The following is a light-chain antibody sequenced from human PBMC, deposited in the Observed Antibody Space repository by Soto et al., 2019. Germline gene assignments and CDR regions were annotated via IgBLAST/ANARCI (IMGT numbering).Light chain of an antibody. CDR1: SSDVVYYNY. CDR2: EVS. V-gene: IGLV2-8*01. Sequence: QSALTQPASVSGSPGQSITISCTGTSSDVVYYNYVSWYQQHPGKAPKLIVYEVSKRPSGVPDRFSGSKSGNTASLTVSGLQAEDEADYYCSSYAGNYNLGVFXTGTKVTVL. CDR3: SSYAGNYNLGV. J-gene: IGLJ1*01.